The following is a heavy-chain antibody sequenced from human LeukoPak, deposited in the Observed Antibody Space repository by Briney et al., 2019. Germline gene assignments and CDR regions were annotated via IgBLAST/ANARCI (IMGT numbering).Heavy chain of an antibody. CDR3: ARAPPESGVIAAAALGDY. CDR2: INTNTGNP. J-gene: IGHJ4*02. V-gene: IGHV7-4-1*02. Sequence: ASVKVSCKASGYTFTSYAMNWVRQAPGQGLEWMGWINTNTGNPTYAQGFTGRFVFSLDTSVSTAYLQISSLKAEDTAVYYCARAPPESGVIAAAALGDYWGQGTLVTVSS. D-gene: IGHD6-13*01. CDR1: GYTFTSYA.